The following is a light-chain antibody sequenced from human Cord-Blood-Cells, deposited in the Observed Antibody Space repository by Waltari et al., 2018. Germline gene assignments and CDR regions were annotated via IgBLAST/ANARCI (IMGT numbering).Light chain of an antibody. V-gene: IGKV3-15*01. CDR2: GAS. J-gene: IGKJ1*01. CDR3: QQYNNWPWT. Sequence: EIVMTQSPATLSVSPGERATLSCRASQSVSSNLAWYQQKPGQAPRLLIYGASTRATGIPARFRGSGSGTEFTLTISSLQSADFAVYYCQQYNNWPWTFGQGTKVEIK. CDR1: QSVSSN.